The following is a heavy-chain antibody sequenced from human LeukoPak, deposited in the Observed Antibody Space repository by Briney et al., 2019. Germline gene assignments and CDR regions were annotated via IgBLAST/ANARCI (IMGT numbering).Heavy chain of an antibody. V-gene: IGHV4-59*01. CDR3: AGTPRNAFIDY. J-gene: IGHJ4*02. CDR1: GGSISSYY. D-gene: IGHD1-1*01. Sequence: SETLSLTCTVSGGSISSYYWSWIRQPPGKGLEWIGYIYYSGSTNYNPSLKSRVTISVDTSKNQFSLKLSSVTAADTAVYYCAGTPRNAFIDYWGQGTLVTVSS. CDR2: IYYSGST.